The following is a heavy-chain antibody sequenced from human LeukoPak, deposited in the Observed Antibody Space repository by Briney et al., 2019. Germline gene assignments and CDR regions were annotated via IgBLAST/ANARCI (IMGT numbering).Heavy chain of an antibody. V-gene: IGHV3-48*03. D-gene: IGHD3-10*02. CDR2: ISSSGSTI. Sequence: PGGSLRLSCAASVFTFSSYAMSWVRQAPGKGRGWVSYISSSGSTISYADSVKGRFTISRDNAKNSLSLQINSLRAEDTAVYYCAQLGITMIGAVCGKGPTATISS. CDR1: VFTFSSYA. J-gene: IGHJ6*04. CDR3: AQLGITMIGAV.